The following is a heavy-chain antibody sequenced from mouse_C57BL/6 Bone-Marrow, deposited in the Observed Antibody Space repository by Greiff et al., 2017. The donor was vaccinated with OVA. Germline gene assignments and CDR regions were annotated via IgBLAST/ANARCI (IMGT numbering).Heavy chain of an antibody. CDR2: IYPRSGNT. J-gene: IGHJ3*01. Sequence: SGAELARPGASVKLSCKASGYTFTSYGISWVKQRTGQGLEWIGEIYPRSGNTYYNEKFKGKATLTADKSSSTAYMELRSLTSEDSAVYFCARRLRRPAWFAYWGQGTLVTVSA. CDR3: ARRLRRPAWFAY. D-gene: IGHD1-2*01. V-gene: IGHV1-81*01. CDR1: GYTFTSYG.